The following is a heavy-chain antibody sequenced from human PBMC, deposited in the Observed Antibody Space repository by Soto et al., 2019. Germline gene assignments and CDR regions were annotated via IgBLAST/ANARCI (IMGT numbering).Heavy chain of an antibody. D-gene: IGHD3-9*01. J-gene: IGHJ6*02. CDR1: GFTFSGYA. Sequence: PGGSLRLSCSASGFTFSGYAMHWVRQAPGKGLEYVSAISSNGGSTYYADSVKGRFTISRDNSKNTLYLQMSSLRAEDTAVYYCVKTLYYDILTGYQMDVWGQGTTVTVSS. CDR3: VKTLYYDILTGYQMDV. V-gene: IGHV3-64D*06. CDR2: ISSNGGST.